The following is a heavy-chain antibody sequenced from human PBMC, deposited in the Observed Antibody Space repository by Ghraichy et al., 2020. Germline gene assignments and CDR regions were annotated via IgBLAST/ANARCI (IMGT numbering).Heavy chain of an antibody. Sequence: SETLSLTCTVSGGSISSYYWSWIRQPPGKGLEWIGYIYYSGSTNYNPSLKSRVTISVDTSKNLFSLKLSSVTAADTAVYYCARTDPYRTHIVADYWGQGTLVTVSS. CDR1: GGSISSYY. CDR3: ARTDPYRTHIVADY. V-gene: IGHV4-59*01. CDR2: IYYSGST. D-gene: IGHD2-15*01. J-gene: IGHJ4*02.